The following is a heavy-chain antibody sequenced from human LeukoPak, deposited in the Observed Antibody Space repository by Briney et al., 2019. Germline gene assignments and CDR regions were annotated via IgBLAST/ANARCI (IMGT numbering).Heavy chain of an antibody. CDR1: GFTFSSYA. Sequence: GGSLRLSCAASGFTFSSYAMHWVRQAPGKGLEWVAVISYDGSNKYYADSVKGRFTISRGNSKNTLYLQMNSLRAEDTAVYYCARVPAMVAYYGMDVWGQGTTVTVSS. J-gene: IGHJ6*02. CDR3: ARVPAMVAYYGMDV. D-gene: IGHD5-18*01. CDR2: ISYDGSNK. V-gene: IGHV3-30*01.